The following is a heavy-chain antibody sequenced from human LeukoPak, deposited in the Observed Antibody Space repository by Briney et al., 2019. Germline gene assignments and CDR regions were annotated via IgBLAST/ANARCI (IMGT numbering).Heavy chain of an antibody. CDR1: GGSISSSSYY. Sequence: SETLSLTCTVSGGSISSSSYYWGWIRQPPGKGLEWIGEINHSGSTNYNPSLKSRVTISVDTSKNQFSLKLSSVTAADTAVYYCARDGEGLICSGGSCQPPDAFDIWGQGTMVTVSS. CDR2: INHSGST. V-gene: IGHV4-39*07. D-gene: IGHD2-15*01. CDR3: ARDGEGLICSGGSCQPPDAFDI. J-gene: IGHJ3*02.